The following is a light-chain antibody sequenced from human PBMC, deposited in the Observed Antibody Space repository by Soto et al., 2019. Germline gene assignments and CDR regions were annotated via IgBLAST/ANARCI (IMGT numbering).Light chain of an antibody. Sequence: QSVLTQPPSVSGSLGQSVTISCTGTSSDVGGSNRVSWYQQPPGTAPKFMIYEVSNRPSGVPDRFSGSRSGNTASLTISGLQAEDEADYYCSSYTGSSTYVFGTGTK. CDR1: SSDVGGSNR. J-gene: IGLJ1*01. CDR2: EVS. CDR3: SSYTGSSTYV. V-gene: IGLV2-18*02.